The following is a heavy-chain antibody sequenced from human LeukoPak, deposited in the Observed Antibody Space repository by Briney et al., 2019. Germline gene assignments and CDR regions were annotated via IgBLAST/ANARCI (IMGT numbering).Heavy chain of an antibody. V-gene: IGHV3-23*01. D-gene: IGHD1-26*01. J-gene: IGHJ4*02. CDR1: GFNFNTYA. CDR3: AKDQKWELLPLDY. Sequence: GGSLRLSCVGSGFNFNTYAMIWVRQSAVKGLEWVSAISTSGDRTYYADSVKGRFTISRDNSKNTLYLQMNSLRAEDTAVYYCAKDQKWELLPLDYWGQGTLVTVSS. CDR2: ISTSGDRT.